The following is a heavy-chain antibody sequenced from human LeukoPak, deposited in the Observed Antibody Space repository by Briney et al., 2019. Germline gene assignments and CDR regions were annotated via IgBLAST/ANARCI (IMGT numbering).Heavy chain of an antibody. J-gene: IGHJ4*02. CDR1: GFSFVNNA. CDR3: ANLERYFDNDY. V-gene: IGHV3-23*01. CDR2: ICASGRCT. D-gene: IGHD3-9*01. Sequence: GGSLRLSCAASGFSFVNNAMGWVRQAPGKGLEWVSGICASGRCTFYAAPVKGRFTISRDNSKNTLYLQMSSLRAEDTAVYYCANLERYFDNDYWGQGTLVTVSS.